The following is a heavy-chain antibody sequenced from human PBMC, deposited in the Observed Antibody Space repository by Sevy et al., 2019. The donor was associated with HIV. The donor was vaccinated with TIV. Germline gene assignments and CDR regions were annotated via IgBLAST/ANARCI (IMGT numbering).Heavy chain of an antibody. V-gene: IGHV1-3*01. J-gene: IGHJ4*02. CDR3: ARDPYARRGFDY. D-gene: IGHD3-16*01. Sequence: ASVKVSCKASGYTFNTFTIHWLRQAPGQSLVWMGWFNPGNGNTKSAQHFRGRVTITRDTSARTAYLELTGLTSEDTAVYFCARDPYARRGFDYWGQGTLVTVSS. CDR2: FNPGNGNT. CDR1: GYTFNTFT.